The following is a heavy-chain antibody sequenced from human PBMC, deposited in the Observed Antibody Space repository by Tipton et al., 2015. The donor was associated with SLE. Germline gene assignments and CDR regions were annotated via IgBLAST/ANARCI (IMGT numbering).Heavy chain of an antibody. CDR3: ARVGITGTTWDWYFDL. V-gene: IGHV4-59*01. Sequence: TLSLTCTVSGVSISSYYWSWIRQPPGKGLEWIGYIYYSGSTNYNPSLKSRVTLSVDTSKNQFSLKLSSVTAADTAVYYCARVGITGTTWDWYFDLWGRGTLVTVSS. D-gene: IGHD1-7*01. CDR2: IYYSGST. CDR1: GVSISSYY. J-gene: IGHJ2*01.